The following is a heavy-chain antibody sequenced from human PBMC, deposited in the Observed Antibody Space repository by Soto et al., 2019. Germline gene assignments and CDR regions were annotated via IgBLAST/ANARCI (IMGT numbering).Heavy chain of an antibody. V-gene: IGHV1-69*01. CDR1: GVTFSTSG. J-gene: IGHJ4*03. D-gene: IGHD2-21*01. CDR3: ARVSPSICGGGNCYRLDSYFDS. Sequence: QVQLVQSGAEVKKPGSSLKVSCKTSGVTFSTSGISWVRQGPGQGLEWMGGIIPLFGTPKYARKFQGRVSITADDSATTTYLELSGRSSDDTAIYSCARVSPSICGGGNCYRLDSYFDSWGQGSQVVVSS. CDR2: IIPLFGTP.